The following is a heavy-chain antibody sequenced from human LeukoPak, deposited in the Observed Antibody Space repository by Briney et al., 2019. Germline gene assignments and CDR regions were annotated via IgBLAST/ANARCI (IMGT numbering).Heavy chain of an antibody. CDR1: GGTFSSYA. CDR3: ARDERSYYYDSSGQFDS. D-gene: IGHD3-22*01. J-gene: IGHJ4*02. CDR2: IIPIFGTP. V-gene: IGHV1-69*13. Sequence: GASVKVSCKASGGTFSSYAISWVRQAPGQGLEWMGGIIPIFGTPNYAQKFQDRVTISADESTSTTYMELSSLRSEDTAVYYCARDERSYYYDSSGQFDSWGQGTLVTVSS.